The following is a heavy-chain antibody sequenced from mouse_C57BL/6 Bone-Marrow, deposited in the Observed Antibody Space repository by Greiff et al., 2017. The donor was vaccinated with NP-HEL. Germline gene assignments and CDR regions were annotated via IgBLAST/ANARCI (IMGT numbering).Heavy chain of an antibody. CDR2: IYPGDGDT. V-gene: IGHV1-80*01. D-gene: IGHD4-1*01. J-gene: IGHJ2*01. CDR3: ARWGWDVNFDY. Sequence: VMLVESGAELVKPGASVKISCKASGYAFSSYWMNWVKQRPGKGLEWIGQIYPGDGDTNYNGKFKGKATLTADKSSSTAYMQLSSLTSEDSAVYFCARWGWDVNFDYWGQGTTLTVSS. CDR1: GYAFSSYW.